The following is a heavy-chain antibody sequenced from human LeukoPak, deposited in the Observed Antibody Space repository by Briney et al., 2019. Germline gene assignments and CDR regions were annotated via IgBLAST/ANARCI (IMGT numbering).Heavy chain of an antibody. CDR1: GNTFTGYY. D-gene: IGHD3-22*01. V-gene: IGHV1-2*02. Sequence: ASVKVSCKASGNTFTGYYMHWVRQAPGRGLEWMGWSNPKNGGTISALKFQGRVTMTRDTSISTAYMEVSRLRSEDTAVYFCARVFHPYYYDSRGYKVVSDYYYYYMDVWGKGTTVTVSS. J-gene: IGHJ6*03. CDR2: SNPKNGGT. CDR3: ARVFHPYYYDSRGYKVVSDYYYYYMDV.